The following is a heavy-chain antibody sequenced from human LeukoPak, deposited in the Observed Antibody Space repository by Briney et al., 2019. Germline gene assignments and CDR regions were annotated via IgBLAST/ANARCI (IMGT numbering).Heavy chain of an antibody. CDR3: ARYSAGYSYGFSSGGCYGMDV. J-gene: IGHJ6*02. CDR2: INHSGST. Sequence: SETLSLTCAVYGGSFSGYYWSWIRQPPGKGLEWIGEINHSGSTNYNPSLKSRVTISVDTSKNQFSLKLSSVTAADTAVYYCARYSAGYSYGFSSGGCYGMDVWGQGTTVTVSS. V-gene: IGHV4-34*01. D-gene: IGHD5-18*01. CDR1: GGSFSGYY.